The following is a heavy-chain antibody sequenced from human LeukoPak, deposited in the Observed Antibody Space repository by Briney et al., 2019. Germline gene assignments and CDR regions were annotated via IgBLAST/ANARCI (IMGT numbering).Heavy chain of an antibody. J-gene: IGHJ4*02. CDR3: ARGDFWSGYDY. CDR1: GGSISWSY. V-gene: IGHV4-59*13. Sequence: SETLSLTCTVSGGSISWSYWTWVRQPPGKGLEWNGHIYYRGTTYYNPSLKSRVTISVDKSKNQFSLKLSSVTDADTAVYHCARGDFWSGYDYWGQGTLVTVSS. D-gene: IGHD3-3*01. CDR2: IYYRGTT.